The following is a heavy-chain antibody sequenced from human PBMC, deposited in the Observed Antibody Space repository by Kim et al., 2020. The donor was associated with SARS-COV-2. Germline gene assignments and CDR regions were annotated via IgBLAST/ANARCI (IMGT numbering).Heavy chain of an antibody. V-gene: IGHV4-61*02. Sequence: SETLSLTCTVSGGSISSDSYYWSWIRQPAGQGLDWIRRIYTSASTNYNPSLKSRVTISVDTSKNQFSLKLSSVTAADTAVYYCARDGHYYEPYGMDAWGQGTTVTVSS. CDR3: ARDGHYYEPYGMDA. CDR2: IYTSAST. CDR1: GGSISSDSYY. D-gene: IGHD3-22*01. J-gene: IGHJ6*02.